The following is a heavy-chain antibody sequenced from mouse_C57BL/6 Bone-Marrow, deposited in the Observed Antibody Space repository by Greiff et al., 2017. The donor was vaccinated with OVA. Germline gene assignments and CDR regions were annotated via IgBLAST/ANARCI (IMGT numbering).Heavy chain of an antibody. CDR1: GFNFKDYY. CDR3: ARSHRNFYYYAMDY. V-gene: IGHV14-2*01. J-gene: IGHJ4*01. Sequence: VQLQQSGAELVKPGASVKLSCTASGFNFKDYYMHWVKQRTEQGLEWIGRIDPEDGGTKYAPNFPGKATITADTSSNTAYLQLSMLTSEYTAVYYCARSHRNFYYYAMDYWGQGTSVTVSS. CDR2: IDPEDGGT.